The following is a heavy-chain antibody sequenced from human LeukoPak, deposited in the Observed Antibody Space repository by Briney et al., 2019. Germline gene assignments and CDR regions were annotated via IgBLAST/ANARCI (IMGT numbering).Heavy chain of an antibody. CDR2: IYYSGST. CDR1: GGSISSYY. J-gene: IGHJ4*02. V-gene: IGHV4-59*01. CDR3: ARDGYYDSSGYLDY. D-gene: IGHD3-22*01. Sequence: SETLSLTCTVSGGSISSYYWNWIRQPPGKGLEWIGYIYYSGSTNYNPSLKSRVTISVDTSKNQFSLRLSSVTADDTAVYYCARDGYYDSSGYLDYWGQGTLVTVSS.